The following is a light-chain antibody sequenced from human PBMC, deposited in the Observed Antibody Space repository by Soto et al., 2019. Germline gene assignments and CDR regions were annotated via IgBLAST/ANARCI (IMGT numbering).Light chain of an antibody. J-gene: IGLJ3*02. Sequence: QSALTQPASVSGSPGQSIAISCTGTSSDVGSYNLLSWYQQHPGKAPKLMIYEGTKRPSGVSNRFSGSKSGNTASLTISGLQAEDEADYYCCSYAGNSLWVFGGGTKLTVL. CDR3: CSYAGNSLWV. V-gene: IGLV2-23*01. CDR1: SSDVGSYNL. CDR2: EGT.